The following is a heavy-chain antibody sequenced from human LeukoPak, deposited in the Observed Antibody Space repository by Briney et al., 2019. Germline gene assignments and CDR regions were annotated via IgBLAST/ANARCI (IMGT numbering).Heavy chain of an antibody. V-gene: IGHV3-48*03. CDR1: GFTFSTYE. Sequence: PGGSLRLSCAASGFTFSTYEMNWVRQAPGKGLEWVSYISSSGSTIYYADSVKGRFTISRHNARNSLYLQMNSLRAEDTAIYCCARGYTYGLDFWGQGTLVTVSS. CDR2: ISSSGSTI. J-gene: IGHJ4*02. CDR3: ARGYTYGLDF. D-gene: IGHD5-18*01.